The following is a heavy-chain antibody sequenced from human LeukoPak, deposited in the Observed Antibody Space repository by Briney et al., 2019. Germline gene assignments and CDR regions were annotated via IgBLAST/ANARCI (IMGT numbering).Heavy chain of an antibody. CDR1: GFTFSSYA. V-gene: IGHV3-23*01. CDR3: AKHPLRITIFGVVPPDY. J-gene: IGHJ4*02. Sequence: GGSLRLSCAASGFTFSSYAISWVRQAPGKGLEWVSAISGSGGSTYYADSVKGRFTISRDNSKNTLYLQMNSLRAEDTAVYYCAKHPLRITIFGVVPPDYWGQGILVTISS. D-gene: IGHD3-3*01. CDR2: ISGSGGST.